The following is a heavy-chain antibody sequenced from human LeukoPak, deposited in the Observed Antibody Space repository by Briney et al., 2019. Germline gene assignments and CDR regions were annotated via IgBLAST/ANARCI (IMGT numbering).Heavy chain of an antibody. CDR1: GGSISSSSYY. J-gene: IGHJ5*02. D-gene: IGHD3-10*01. Sequence: SETLSLTCTVSGGSISSSSYYWGWIRQPPGKGLEWIGSIYYSGSTYYNPSLKSRVTISVDTSKNQFSLKLSSVTAADTAVYYCARAYVLLWFGESLENNWFDPWGQGTLVTVSS. CDR2: IYYSGST. V-gene: IGHV4-39*07. CDR3: ARAYVLLWFGESLENNWFDP.